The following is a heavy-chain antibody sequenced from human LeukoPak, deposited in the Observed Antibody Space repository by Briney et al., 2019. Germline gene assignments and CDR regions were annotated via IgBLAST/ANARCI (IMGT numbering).Heavy chain of an antibody. CDR3: ARGQRPLPYYYYYYGMDV. CDR2: MNPNSGNT. Sequence: ASVKVSCKASGYTFTTYGITWARQAPGQGLEWMGWMNPNSGNTGYAQKFQGRVTMTRNTSISTAYMELSSLRSEDTAVYYCARGQRPLPYYYYYYGMDVWGQGTTVTVSS. J-gene: IGHJ6*02. CDR1: GYTFTTYG. V-gene: IGHV1-8*02.